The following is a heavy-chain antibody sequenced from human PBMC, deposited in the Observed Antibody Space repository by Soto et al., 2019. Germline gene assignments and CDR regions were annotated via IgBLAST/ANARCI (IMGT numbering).Heavy chain of an antibody. J-gene: IGHJ4*02. CDR3: AKQDRAAGEDY. Sequence: EVQLVQSGAEVKKSGESLKISCKGSGYTFTNDWIAWVRQMPGKGLEWMGIIYPADSDTRYSPSFQGQVTISADKSIRTAYLQWRSLKASHTAMYYCAKQDRAAGEDYWGQGTPVTVSS. D-gene: IGHD6-13*01. V-gene: IGHV5-51*01. CDR2: IYPADSDT. CDR1: GYTFTNDW.